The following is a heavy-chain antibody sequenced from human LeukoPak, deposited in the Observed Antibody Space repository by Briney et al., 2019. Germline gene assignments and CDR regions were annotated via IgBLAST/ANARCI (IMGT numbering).Heavy chain of an antibody. Sequence: ASETLSLTCTVSGGSVSRGGYYWNWIRQHPGKGLEWIGFTSYSEGTYYNPSLMSRITISVDRSQNQFSLKMGDVTAADTAIYFCATGDWESFYFNCWGQGALVA. J-gene: IGHJ4*02. D-gene: IGHD1-26*01. CDR2: TSYSEGT. V-gene: IGHV4-31*03. CDR1: GGSVSRGGYY. CDR3: ATGDWESFYFNC.